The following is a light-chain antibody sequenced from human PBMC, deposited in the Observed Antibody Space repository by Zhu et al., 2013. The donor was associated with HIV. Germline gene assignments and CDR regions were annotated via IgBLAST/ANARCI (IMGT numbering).Light chain of an antibody. CDR2: GVS. CDR3: QQYDSSPLT. CDR1: QSVSRNH. V-gene: IGKV3-20*01. J-gene: IGKJ4*01. Sequence: EIVLTQSPGTLSLSPGERATLSCRASQSVSRNHLAWYQQKPGQAPRLLIHGVSTRATGIPDRFSGSGSGTDFTLTISRLEPEDFAVYYCQQYDSSPLTFGGGTKVE.